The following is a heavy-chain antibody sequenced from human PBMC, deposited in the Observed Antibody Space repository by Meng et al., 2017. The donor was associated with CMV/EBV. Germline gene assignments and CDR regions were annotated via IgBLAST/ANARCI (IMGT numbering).Heavy chain of an antibody. CDR1: GFTFGRYA. J-gene: IGHJ4*02. CDR2: ISGSGGST. V-gene: IGHV3-23*04. Sequence: VAGGGGVVQPGGYLGRSCAASGFTFGRYAIVCVRSAPGKGLEGVSAISGSGGSTYYADSVKGRFTISRDNSKNTLYLQMNSLRAEDTAVYYCAKGWELPPFDYWGQGTLVTVSS. CDR3: AKGWELPPFDY. D-gene: IGHD2-15*01.